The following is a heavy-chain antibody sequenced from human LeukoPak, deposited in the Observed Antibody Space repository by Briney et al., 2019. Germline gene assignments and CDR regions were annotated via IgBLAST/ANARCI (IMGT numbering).Heavy chain of an antibody. CDR3: ARGAITMVRGVIDWFDP. J-gene: IGHJ5*02. Sequence: ASVKVSCKASGYTFTGYYMHWVRQAPGQGLEWMEWINPNSGGTNYAQKFQGWVTMTRDTSISTAYMELSRLRSDDTAVYYCARGAITMVRGVIDWFDPWGQGTLVTVSS. D-gene: IGHD3-10*01. CDR2: INPNSGGT. V-gene: IGHV1-2*04. CDR1: GYTFTGYY.